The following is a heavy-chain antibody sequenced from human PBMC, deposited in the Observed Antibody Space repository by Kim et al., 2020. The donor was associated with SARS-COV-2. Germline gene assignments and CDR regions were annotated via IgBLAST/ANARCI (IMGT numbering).Heavy chain of an antibody. D-gene: IGHD2-15*01. CDR2: IIPIFGTA. V-gene: IGHV1-69*13. J-gene: IGHJ6*03. CDR1: GCTFSSYA. CDR3: ARDFVPHCSGGSCYSGFYYYYYMDV. Sequence: SVKVSCKASGCTFSSYAISWVRQAPGLGLEWMGGIIPIFGTANYAQKFQGRVTITADESTSTAYMELSSLRSEDTAVYYCARDFVPHCSGGSCYSGFYYYYYMDVWGKGTTVTVSS.